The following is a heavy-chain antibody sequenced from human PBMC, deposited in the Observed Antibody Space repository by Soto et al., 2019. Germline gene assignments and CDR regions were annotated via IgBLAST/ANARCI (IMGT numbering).Heavy chain of an antibody. CDR2: IIPIFGTA. CDR3: ASVYYYDSSGYSPFDY. CDR1: GGTFSSYA. V-gene: IGHV1-69*13. Sequence: GASVKVSCKASGGTFSSYAISWGRQAPGQGLEWMGGIIPIFGTANYAQKFQGRVTITADESTSTAYMELSSLRSEDTAVYYCASVYYYDSSGYSPFDYWGQGTLVTVSS. D-gene: IGHD3-22*01. J-gene: IGHJ4*02.